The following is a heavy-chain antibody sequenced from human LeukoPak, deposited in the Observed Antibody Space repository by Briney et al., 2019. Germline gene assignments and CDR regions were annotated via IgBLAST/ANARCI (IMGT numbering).Heavy chain of an antibody. CDR3: AIGYSSGWYGVY. Sequence: GGSLRLSCAASGFTVSNNYMSWVRQAPGKGLEWVSVIYSGGGTYYADSVKGRFTISRDNSKNTLYLQMNSLRAEDTAVYYCAIGYSSGWYGVYWGQGTLVTVSS. J-gene: IGHJ4*02. D-gene: IGHD6-13*01. V-gene: IGHV3-66*01. CDR2: IYSGGGT. CDR1: GFTVSNNY.